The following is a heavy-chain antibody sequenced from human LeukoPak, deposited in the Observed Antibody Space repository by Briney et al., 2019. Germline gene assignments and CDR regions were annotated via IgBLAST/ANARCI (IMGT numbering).Heavy chain of an antibody. CDR3: ARITYDFWSGYYMPDDP. Sequence: ASVKVSCKASGYTFTNYGISWVRQAPGQGLEWMGWISICNGNTDYAQKLRGRVTMTTDTSTSTAYMELRSLRSDDTAVYYCARITYDFWSGYYMPDDPWGQETLVTVSS. D-gene: IGHD3-3*01. CDR1: GYTFTNYG. CDR2: ISICNGNT. V-gene: IGHV1-18*01. J-gene: IGHJ5*02.